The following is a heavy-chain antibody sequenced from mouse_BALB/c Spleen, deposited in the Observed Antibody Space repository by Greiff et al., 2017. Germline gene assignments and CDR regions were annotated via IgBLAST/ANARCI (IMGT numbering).Heavy chain of an antibody. J-gene: IGHJ4*01. Sequence: EVNLVESGGGLVQPGGSLKLSCAASGFTFSSYGMSWVRQTPDKRLELVATINSNGGSTYYPDSVKGRFTISRDNAKNTLYLQMSSLKSEDTAMYYCARERVITTVVATYYYAMDYWGQGTSVTVSS. D-gene: IGHD1-1*01. V-gene: IGHV5-6-3*01. CDR3: ARERVITTVVATYYYAMDY. CDR1: GFTFSSYG. CDR2: INSNGGST.